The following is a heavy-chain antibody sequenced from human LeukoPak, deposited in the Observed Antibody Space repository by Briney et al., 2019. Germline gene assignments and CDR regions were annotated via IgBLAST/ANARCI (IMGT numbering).Heavy chain of an antibody. D-gene: IGHD4-23*01. CDR3: ARHSVVTPMGKVY. V-gene: IGHV5-51*01. Sequence: GESLKISCKGSGYNFTNHWIGWVRQMPGKGLEWMGIIYPGDSDTRYSPSFEGQVTMSADKSISTAYLQWSSLKASDTAMYYCARHSVVTPMGKVYWGQGTLVTVSS. J-gene: IGHJ4*02. CDR2: IYPGDSDT. CDR1: GYNFTNHW.